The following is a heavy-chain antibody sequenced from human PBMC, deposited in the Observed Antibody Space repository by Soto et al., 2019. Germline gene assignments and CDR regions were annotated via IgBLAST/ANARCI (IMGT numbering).Heavy chain of an antibody. CDR3: AKVSSESSSQLDY. J-gene: IGHJ4*02. D-gene: IGHD1-1*01. CDR1: GFTFSSYA. CDR2: ISGSGGST. V-gene: IGHV3-23*01. Sequence: PGGSLRLSCAASGFTFSSYAMSWVRQAPGKVLEWVSAISGSGGSTYYADSVKGRFTISRDNSKNTLYLQMNSLRAEDTAVYYCAKVSSESSSQLDYWGQGTLVTVSS.